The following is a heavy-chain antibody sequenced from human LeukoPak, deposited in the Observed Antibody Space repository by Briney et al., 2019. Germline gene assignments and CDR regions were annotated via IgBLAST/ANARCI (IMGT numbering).Heavy chain of an antibody. CDR3: AKDKAPLYSGYDWDLDF. J-gene: IGHJ4*02. CDR2: ISWNSAYI. Sequence: SLRLSCAASGFTFSSYAMSWVRQAPGKGLEWVSAISWNSAYIGYADSVKGRFTISRDNAKNSVYLQMNSLRAEDTALYYCAKDKAPLYSGYDWDLDFWGQGTMVTVSS. V-gene: IGHV3-9*01. CDR1: GFTFSSYA. D-gene: IGHD5-12*01.